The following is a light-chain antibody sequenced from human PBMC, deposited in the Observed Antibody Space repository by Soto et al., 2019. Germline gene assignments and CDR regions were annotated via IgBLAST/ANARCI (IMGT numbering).Light chain of an antibody. J-gene: IGKJ5*01. CDR1: QSVNSN. V-gene: IGKV3-15*01. CDR2: GIS. CDR3: QQYSKWPIT. Sequence: EMVMTQSPAILSVSPGESATLSCRASQSVNSNYLAWYQQHPGQPPRLLIYGISTRATGIPARFSGSGSGTEFSLTISSLQSEDFAVYYCQQYSKWPITLGQGTRLEIK.